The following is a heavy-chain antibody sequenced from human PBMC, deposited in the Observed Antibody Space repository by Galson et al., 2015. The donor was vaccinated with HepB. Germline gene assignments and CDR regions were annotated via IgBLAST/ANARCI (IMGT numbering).Heavy chain of an antibody. Sequence: QSGAEVKKPGESLKISCKGSGYIFTNYWIAWVRQMPGKGLEWMGIIYPGDSDTRYSPSFQGHVTISADRSINTAYLQWSSLKASDTAMYYCARSPTVGYSASYFDYWGQGTLVTVSS. V-gene: IGHV5-51*01. CDR1: GYIFTNYW. CDR2: IYPGDSDT. D-gene: IGHD5-12*01. CDR3: ARSPTVGYSASYFDY. J-gene: IGHJ4*02.